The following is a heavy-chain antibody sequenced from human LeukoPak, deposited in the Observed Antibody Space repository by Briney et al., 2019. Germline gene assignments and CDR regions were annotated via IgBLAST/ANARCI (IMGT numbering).Heavy chain of an antibody. V-gene: IGHV3-23*01. CDR3: AKEDYGDIYWYFDL. J-gene: IGHJ2*01. CDR2: ISGSGGNT. Sequence: PGGSLRLSCAASGFTFSSYAMSWVRQAPGKGLDWVSAISGSGGNTYYADSVKGRFTISRDNSKNTLYLQMNSLRAQDTAVYYCAKEDYGDIYWYFDLRGRGTLVTVSS. CDR1: GFTFSSYA. D-gene: IGHD4-17*01.